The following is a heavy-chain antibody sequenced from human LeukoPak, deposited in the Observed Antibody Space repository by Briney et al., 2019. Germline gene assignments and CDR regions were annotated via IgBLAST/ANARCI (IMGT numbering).Heavy chain of an antibody. V-gene: IGHV3-30-3*01. CDR3: ASDQYSNGWYDY. CDR2: ISYDGSNK. J-gene: IGHJ4*02. Sequence: GGSLRLSCAASGFTFSSYAMHWVRQAPGKGLEWVAVISYDGSNKYYADSVKGRFTISRDNSKNTLYLQMNSLRAEDTAVYYCASDQYSNGWYDYWGQGTLVTVSS. CDR1: GFTFSSYA. D-gene: IGHD6-19*01.